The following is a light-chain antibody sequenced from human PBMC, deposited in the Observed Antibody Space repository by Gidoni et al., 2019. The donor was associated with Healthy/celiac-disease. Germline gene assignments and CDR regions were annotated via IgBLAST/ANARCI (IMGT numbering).Light chain of an antibody. Sequence: PLTLSLSPGERATRSCRASQSVSSYLAWYQQKPGQAPRLLIYDASNRATGIPARFSGSGSGTDFTLTISSLEPEDFAVYYCQQRSNWPPTFGGGTKVEIK. CDR3: QQRSNWPPT. CDR2: DAS. V-gene: IGKV3-11*01. CDR1: QSVSSY. J-gene: IGKJ4*01.